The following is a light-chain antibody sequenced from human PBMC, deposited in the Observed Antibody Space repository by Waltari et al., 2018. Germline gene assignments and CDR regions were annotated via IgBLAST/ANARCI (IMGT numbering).Light chain of an antibody. CDR2: AAS. Sequence: DIQMTRSPPPLSEPVGHRVPITCRASQDIRNSLAWYQQKPGAAPKLLLYAASRLLSGVPSRFSGSGSGTDYTLTISSLQPEDFATYYCQQYYSTPYTFGQGTKLEI. J-gene: IGKJ2*01. V-gene: IGKV1-NL1*01. CDR3: QQYYSTPYT. CDR1: QDIRNS.